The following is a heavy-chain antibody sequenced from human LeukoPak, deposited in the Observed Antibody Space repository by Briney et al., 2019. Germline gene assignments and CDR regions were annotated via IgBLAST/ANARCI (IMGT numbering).Heavy chain of an antibody. D-gene: IGHD2-21*02. J-gene: IGHJ5*02. CDR1: GGSISSYY. CDR3: ARVTDPRYNWFDP. Sequence: SETLSLTCTVSGGSISSYYWTWIRQPAGKGPEWIGRIHASGGTNYNPSLKSRVNMSVDTSKNQFSLKLNSVTAADTAVYYCARVTDPRYNWFDPWGQGTLVTVSS. V-gene: IGHV4-4*07. CDR2: IHASGGT.